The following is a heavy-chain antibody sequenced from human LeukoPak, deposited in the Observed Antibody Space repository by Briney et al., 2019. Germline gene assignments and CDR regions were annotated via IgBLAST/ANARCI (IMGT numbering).Heavy chain of an antibody. Sequence: GGSLRLSCAASGFPFSNYWMHWVRQAPGKGLGWVSYIWSSGSPTHYADSVKGRFTISRDNAKNSLYLQMSSLRADDTAVYYCARELTDVAGDGLDVWGQGTMVTVSS. J-gene: IGHJ3*01. CDR1: GFPFSNYW. CDR3: ARELTDVAGDGLDV. CDR2: IWSSGSPT. V-gene: IGHV3-48*04. D-gene: IGHD5-12*01.